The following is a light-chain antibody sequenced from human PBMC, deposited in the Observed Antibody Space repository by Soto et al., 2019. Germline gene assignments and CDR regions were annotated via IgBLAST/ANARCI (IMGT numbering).Light chain of an antibody. J-gene: IGKJ1*01. CDR1: QSVSSDY. V-gene: IGKV3-20*01. CDR2: GAS. CDR3: QQYASSPWT. Sequence: EIVLTQAPGTLSLSPGDRATLSWRSSQSVSSDYLAWYRQKPGQSPGLLIYGASSRATGIPDRFSGSGPGTDFTLTISRLEPEDFAVYYCQQYASSPWTFGQGTKVDIK.